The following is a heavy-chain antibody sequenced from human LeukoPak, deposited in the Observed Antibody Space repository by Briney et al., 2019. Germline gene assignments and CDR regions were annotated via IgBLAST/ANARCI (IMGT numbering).Heavy chain of an antibody. CDR2: IKQDGSEQ. V-gene: IGHV3-7*01. J-gene: IGHJ3*02. D-gene: IGHD1-1*01. Sequence: GGSLRLSCSASGFSFTTYWMSWVRQAPGKGLEWMANIKQDGSEQYYVDSVKGRFTISRDNANNSLFLQMNSLRADDTAVYYCARDGILTYAFDIWGQATMVTVSS. CDR3: ARDGILTYAFDI. CDR1: GFSFTTYW.